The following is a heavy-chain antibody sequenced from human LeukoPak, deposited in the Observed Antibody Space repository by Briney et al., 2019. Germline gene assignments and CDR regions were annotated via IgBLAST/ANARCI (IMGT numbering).Heavy chain of an antibody. CDR2: ISSSSLYI. J-gene: IGHJ3*02. Sequence: PGGSLRLSCAASGFTFSRYTMNWVRQAPGKGLEWVSSISSSSLYIYYADSMKGRFTISRDNAKNSLYLQINSLRAEDTAVYYCARDLEAAAGVSPGAFDIWGQGTMVTVSS. V-gene: IGHV3-21*01. CDR3: ARDLEAAAGVSPGAFDI. CDR1: GFTFSRYT. D-gene: IGHD6-13*01.